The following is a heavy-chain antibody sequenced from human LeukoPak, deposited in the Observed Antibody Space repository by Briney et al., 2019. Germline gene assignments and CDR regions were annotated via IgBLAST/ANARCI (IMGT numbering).Heavy chain of an antibody. Sequence: SETLSLTCAVYGGSFSGSYWSWIRQPPGKGLEWIGEINHSGSTNYNPSLKSRVTISVDTSKNQFSLKLSSVTAADTAVYYCASIRLRSLGPFDPWGQGTLVTVSS. CDR3: ASIRLRSLGPFDP. CDR2: INHSGST. V-gene: IGHV4-34*01. D-gene: IGHD3-16*01. CDR1: GGSFSGSY. J-gene: IGHJ5*02.